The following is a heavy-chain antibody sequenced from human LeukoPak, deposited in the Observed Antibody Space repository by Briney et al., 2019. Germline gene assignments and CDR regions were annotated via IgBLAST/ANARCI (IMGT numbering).Heavy chain of an antibody. CDR2: IHYSGST. V-gene: IGHV4-59*01. Sequence: SETLSLTCAVSGGSISSYYWSWIRQPPGRGLEWCGSIHYSGSTSYKSSLKSGVTMSIDTSKNQFSLKLSSVTPADTAVYYCARQVYSSSWSYYFEYWGQEILVTVFS. D-gene: IGHD6-13*01. CDR3: ARQVYSSSWSYYFEY. J-gene: IGHJ4*02. CDR1: GGSISSYY.